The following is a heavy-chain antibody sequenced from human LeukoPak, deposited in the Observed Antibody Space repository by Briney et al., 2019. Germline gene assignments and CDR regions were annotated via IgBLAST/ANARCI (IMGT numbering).Heavy chain of an antibody. Sequence: GGSLRLSCAASGFTFSSYSINWVRQAPGKGLEWISSINSSGSFLYYADSVMGRFTISRDNAKNSLFLRMNSLRAEDTAVYYCAKPTSPLHDAFDVWGQGTMVTVSS. CDR2: INSSGSFL. V-gene: IGHV3-21*01. D-gene: IGHD1-26*01. J-gene: IGHJ3*01. CDR1: GFTFSSYS. CDR3: AKPTSPLHDAFDV.